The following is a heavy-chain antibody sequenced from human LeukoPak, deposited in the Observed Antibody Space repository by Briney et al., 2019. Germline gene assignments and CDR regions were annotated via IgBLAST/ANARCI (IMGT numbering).Heavy chain of an antibody. V-gene: IGHV3-74*01. CDR2: IASDGSST. CDR3: ARDRSVDSSGRSDY. CDR1: GFTFSSYW. D-gene: IGHD6-19*01. J-gene: IGHJ4*02. Sequence: GGSLRLSCAASGFTFSSYWMNWVRQAPGKGLVWVSRIASDGSSTTYADSVKGRFSISRDNAKNSLYLQMNSLRAEDTAVYYCARDRSVDSSGRSDYWGQGTLVTVSS.